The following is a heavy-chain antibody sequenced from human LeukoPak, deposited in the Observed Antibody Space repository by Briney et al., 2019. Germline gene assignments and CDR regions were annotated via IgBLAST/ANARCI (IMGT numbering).Heavy chain of an antibody. CDR3: ARETGAIYFDS. V-gene: IGHV4-31*03. Sequence: PSETLSLTCTVSGGSISSGGYYRSWIRQHPGKGLEWIGYIFYSGSSGSTYYNPSLKSRVIISVDTSKNQFSLKLSSVTAADTAVYYCARETGAIYFDSWGQGTLVTVSS. D-gene: IGHD2-2*01. CDR1: GGSISSGGYY. J-gene: IGHJ4*02. CDR2: IFYSGSSGST.